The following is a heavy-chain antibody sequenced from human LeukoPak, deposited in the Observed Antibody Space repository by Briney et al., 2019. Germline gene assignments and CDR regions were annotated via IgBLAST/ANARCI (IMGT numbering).Heavy chain of an antibody. CDR3: ARGIAMVRGVIHFDY. CDR1: GYTFTSYG. J-gene: IGHJ4*02. V-gene: IGHV1-18*01. Sequence: ASVKVSCKASGYTFTSYGISWVRQAPGQGLEWMGWFSAYNGNTNYAQKLQGRVTMTTDTSTSTAYMELRSLRSDDTAVYYCARGIAMVRGVIHFDYWGQGTLVTVSS. D-gene: IGHD3-10*01. CDR2: FSAYNGNT.